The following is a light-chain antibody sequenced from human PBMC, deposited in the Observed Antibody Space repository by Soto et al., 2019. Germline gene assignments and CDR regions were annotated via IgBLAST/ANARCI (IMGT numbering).Light chain of an antibody. CDR3: QSHDTSLSGYV. V-gene: IGLV1-40*01. CDR1: SVNIGAGYD. CDR2: GNT. J-gene: IGLJ1*01. Sequence: QSVLTQPPSVSGAPGQRVTISCTGSSVNIGAGYDVHWYQQLPGTAPKLLIYGNTNRPSGVPDRFSGSKSGTSASLAITGLQAEDEADYYCQSHDTSLSGYVFGTGTKLTDL.